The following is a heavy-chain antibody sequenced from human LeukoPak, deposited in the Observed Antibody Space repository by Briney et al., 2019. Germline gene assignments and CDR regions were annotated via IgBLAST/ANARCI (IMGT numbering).Heavy chain of an antibody. J-gene: IGHJ4*02. CDR2: IYHSGSI. D-gene: IGHD4-17*01. V-gene: IGHV4-38-2*01. CDR3: ARHLTDGDYYFDY. Sequence: PSETLSLTCAVSGYSISSGYYWGWIRPPPGKGLEWIGIIYHSGSIYYNPSLKSRVTISVDTYKNQFSLKLSSVTAADTAVYYCARHLTDGDYYFDYWGQGTLVTVSS. CDR1: GYSISSGYY.